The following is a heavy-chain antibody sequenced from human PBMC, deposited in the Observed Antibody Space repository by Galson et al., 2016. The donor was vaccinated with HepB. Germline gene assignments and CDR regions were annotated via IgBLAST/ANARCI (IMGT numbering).Heavy chain of an antibody. D-gene: IGHD3-9*01. Sequence: SLRLSCAASGFTSSTYAMSWVRQAPGKGLEWVSAISATGGSTYYADSVKGRFTISKDNSKNTLYLQMNGLRTEDTAIYYCATNGPQLYFHWLNSFDYWGQGTLVTVSS. CDR1: GFTSSTYA. CDR3: ATNGPQLYFHWLNSFDY. J-gene: IGHJ4*02. V-gene: IGHV3-23*01. CDR2: ISATGGST.